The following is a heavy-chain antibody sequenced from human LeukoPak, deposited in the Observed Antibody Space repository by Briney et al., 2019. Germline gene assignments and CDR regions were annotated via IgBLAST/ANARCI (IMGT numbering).Heavy chain of an antibody. CDR1: GFTFSSYA. CDR2: ISYDGSNK. D-gene: IGHD3-9*01. CDR3: AGDHYDILTGYLRFL. Sequence: GGSLRLSCAASGFTFSSYAMHWVSQAPGKGLEWVAVISYDGSNKYYADSVKGRFTISRDNSKNTLYLQMNSLRAEDTAVYYCAGDHYDILTGYLRFLWGQGTLVTVSS. J-gene: IGHJ4*02. V-gene: IGHV3-30*14.